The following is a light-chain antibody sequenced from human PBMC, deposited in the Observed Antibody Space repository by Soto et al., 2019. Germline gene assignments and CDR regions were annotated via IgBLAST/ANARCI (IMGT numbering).Light chain of an antibody. CDR2: GAS. V-gene: IGKV3-20*01. Sequence: EIVLTQSPGTLSLSPGQRATLSCRASESVTNNYLAWYQQKPGQAPRLLIHGASIRTTGIPDRFSGSGSGTDFTLTISSLQSEDFAVYYCQQYKNWPLFGQGTRLEIK. CDR3: QQYKNWPL. CDR1: ESVTNNY. J-gene: IGKJ5*01.